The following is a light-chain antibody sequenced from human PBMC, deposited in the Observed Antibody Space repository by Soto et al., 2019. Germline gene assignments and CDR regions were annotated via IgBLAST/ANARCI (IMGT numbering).Light chain of an antibody. J-gene: IGKJ1*01. CDR2: GAS. Sequence: DVQMTQSPSTLSASVGDRFTISCRSSRSISPWLAWYQQKPGKPPKLLIYGASSLAAGVPSRFSGSGSGTDFTLTISSLQPDDFASYYCQQYSSSTTFGQGTKVDIK. CDR3: QQYSSSTT. CDR1: RSISPW. V-gene: IGKV1-5*01.